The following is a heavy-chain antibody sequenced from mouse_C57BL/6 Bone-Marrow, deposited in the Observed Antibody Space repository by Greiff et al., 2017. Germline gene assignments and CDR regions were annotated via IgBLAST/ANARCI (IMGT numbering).Heavy chain of an antibody. D-gene: IGHD1-1*01. J-gene: IGHJ2*01. V-gene: IGHV1-63*01. Sequence: VQLQQSGAELVRPGTSVKMSCKASGYTFTNYWIGWAKQRPGHGLEWIGDIYPGGGYTNYNEKFKGKATLTADKSSSTAYMQFSSLTSEDSAIYYCARRTTVVATDYFDYWGQGTTLTVSS. CDR2: IYPGGGYT. CDR3: ARRTTVVATDYFDY. CDR1: GYTFTNYW.